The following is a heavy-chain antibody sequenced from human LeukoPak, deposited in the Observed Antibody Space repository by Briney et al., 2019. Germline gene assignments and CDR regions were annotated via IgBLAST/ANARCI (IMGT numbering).Heavy chain of an antibody. Sequence: ASVKVSCKVSGYTLTELSMHWVRQAPGKGLEWMGGFDPEDGETIYAQKFQGRVIMTEDTSTDTAYMELSSLISEDTAVYYCAVRGPYRLYYYYYSMDVWGKGTTVTVSS. D-gene: IGHD2-2*02. CDR1: GYTLTELS. CDR2: FDPEDGET. V-gene: IGHV1-24*01. CDR3: AVRGPYRLYYYYYSMDV. J-gene: IGHJ6*03.